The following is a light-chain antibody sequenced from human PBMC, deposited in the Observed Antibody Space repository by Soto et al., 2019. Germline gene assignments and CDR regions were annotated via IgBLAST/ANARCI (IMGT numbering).Light chain of an antibody. V-gene: IGKV1-33*01. CDR1: QDISNY. CDR2: DAS. CDR3: QQYDNLPPYT. Sequence: DIQMTQSPSSLSASVGDRVTITCQASQDISNYLNWYQQKPGKAPKLLIYDASNLEIGVPSRFSGSGSGTDSTFTISSLQPEDIAEYYCQQYDNLPPYTFGQGTKLEIK. J-gene: IGKJ2*01.